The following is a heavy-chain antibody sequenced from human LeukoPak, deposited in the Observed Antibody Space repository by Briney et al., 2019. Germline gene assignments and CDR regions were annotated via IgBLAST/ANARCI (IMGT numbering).Heavy chain of an antibody. CDR1: GFTISHYW. CDR3: ARAKFGDFDY. Sequence: GGSLRLSCAASGFTISHYWMSWVRQAPGEGLEWAANINQDGSVEHYVDSVKGRFTISRDNAKNSLYLQMNSLRAEDTAVYYCARAKFGDFDYWGQGTLVTVSS. D-gene: IGHD3-16*01. J-gene: IGHJ4*02. CDR2: INQDGSVE. V-gene: IGHV3-7*05.